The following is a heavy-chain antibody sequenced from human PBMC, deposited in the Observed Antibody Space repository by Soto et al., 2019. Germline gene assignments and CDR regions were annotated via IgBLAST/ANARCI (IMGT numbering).Heavy chain of an antibody. V-gene: IGHV4-30-2*01. CDR3: ARVKSEYSYGSYYYYGMDV. D-gene: IGHD5-18*01. J-gene: IGHJ6*02. Sequence: SETLSPTCAFSGGSISSGGYSWSWFRQPPGKGLEWIGYIYHSGSTYYNPSLKSRVTISVDRSKNQFSLKLSSVTAADTAVYYCARVKSEYSYGSYYYYGMDVWGRGTMVTVSS. CDR2: IYHSGST. CDR1: GGSISSGGYS.